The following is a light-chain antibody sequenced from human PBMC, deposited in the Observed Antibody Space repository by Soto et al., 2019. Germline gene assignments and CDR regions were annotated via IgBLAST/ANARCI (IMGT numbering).Light chain of an antibody. CDR2: EVS. J-gene: IGLJ2*01. CDR3: SSYTSSSTL. V-gene: IGLV2-14*01. Sequence: QSALTQPASVSGSPGQSITISCTGTSSDVGGYNYVSWYQQHPGKAPKLMIYEVSNRPSGVSNRFSGSKSGNTASLTISGLQAEDAADSYCSSYTSSSTLFGGGTKLTVL. CDR1: SSDVGGYNY.